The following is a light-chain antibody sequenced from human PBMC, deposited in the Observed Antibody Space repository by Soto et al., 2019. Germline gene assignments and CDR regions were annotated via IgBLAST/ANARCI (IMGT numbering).Light chain of an antibody. CDR3: QQYSTYPGT. CDR2: DAS. J-gene: IGKJ1*01. V-gene: IGKV1-5*01. Sequence: DIHMTQSPSTLSASVGDRVTITCRASQSISSWLAWYQQKPGKAPKVLIFDASSLESGVPSRFSGSGSATEFTLTISSLQPDDFATYYCQQYSTYPGTFGQGTKLDIK. CDR1: QSISSW.